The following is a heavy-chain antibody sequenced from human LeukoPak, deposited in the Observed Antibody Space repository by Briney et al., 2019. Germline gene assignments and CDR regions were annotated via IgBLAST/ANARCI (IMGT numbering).Heavy chain of an antibody. D-gene: IGHD6-19*01. Sequence: GESLKISCKTSGYNFTSNWIVWVRQMPGKGLEWMGIIYPGDSDTRYSPSFQGQVTISVDKSITTAYLQWSSLKASDTAMYFCARPAAGTAPYFDYWGQGTLVTVSS. CDR2: IYPGDSDT. J-gene: IGHJ4*02. V-gene: IGHV5-51*01. CDR1: GYNFTSNW. CDR3: ARPAAGTAPYFDY.